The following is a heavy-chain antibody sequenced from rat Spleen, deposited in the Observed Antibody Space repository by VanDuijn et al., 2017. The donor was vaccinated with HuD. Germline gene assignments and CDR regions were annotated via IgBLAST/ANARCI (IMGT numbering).Heavy chain of an antibody. V-gene: IGHV5-31*01. Sequence: EVQLVESGGGLVQPGRSLKLSCVASGFTFNDYWMTWIRQAPGNGLKWVASVTNTGGSTYYPDSVKGRFTISRDNAKSTLYLQMNSLRSEDTDTYYCTRGGYYRYSYANYFDYWGQGVMVTVSS. CDR2: VTNTGGST. CDR1: GFTFNDYW. J-gene: IGHJ2*01. CDR3: TRGGYYRYSYANYFDY. D-gene: IGHD1-12*01.